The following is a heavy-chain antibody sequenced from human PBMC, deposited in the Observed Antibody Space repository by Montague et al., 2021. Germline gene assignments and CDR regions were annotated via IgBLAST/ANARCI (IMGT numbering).Heavy chain of an antibody. Sequence: SETLSLTCAVSGGSFIFPVGWCCRRQSPGTGLQCSVDMYYYADTNLNPSLKGRVTISVDKSKKQFSLQLTSVSAADKAVYYCAPWPAYSTTCSYFDSWGQADTLTVSS. CDR3: APWPAYSTTCSYFDS. D-gene: IGHD2/OR15-2a*01. J-gene: IGHJ4*02. CDR2: MYYYADT. V-gene: IGHV4-4*02. CDR1: GGSFIFPVG.